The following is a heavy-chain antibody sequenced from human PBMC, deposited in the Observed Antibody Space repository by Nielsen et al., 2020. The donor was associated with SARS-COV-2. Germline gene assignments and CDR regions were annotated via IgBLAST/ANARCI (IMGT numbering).Heavy chain of an antibody. CDR1: GGSISSSHYY. Sequence: SETLSLTCSVSGGSISSSHYYWAWIRQPPGKGLEWIGSLYYSGSTFYNPSLKSRLTISIDTSKNQFSLKLSSVAAADTAVYFCTREYSSSPDCWGQGTLVTVSS. CDR2: LYYSGST. D-gene: IGHD6-13*01. V-gene: IGHV4-39*07. CDR3: TREYSSSPDC. J-gene: IGHJ4*02.